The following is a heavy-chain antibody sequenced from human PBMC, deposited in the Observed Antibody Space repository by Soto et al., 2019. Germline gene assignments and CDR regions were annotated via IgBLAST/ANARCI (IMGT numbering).Heavy chain of an antibody. CDR2: INHSGST. CDR3: ARSYYYDSSGYPALDY. V-gene: IGHV4-34*01. D-gene: IGHD3-22*01. J-gene: IGHJ4*02. Sequence: QVQLQQWGAGLLKPSETLSLTCAVYGGSFSGYYWSWIRQPPGKGLEWIGEINHSGSTNYNPSLKSRVTISVDTSKNQFSLKLSSVTAADTAVYYCARSYYYDSSGYPALDYWGQGTLVTVSS. CDR1: GGSFSGYY.